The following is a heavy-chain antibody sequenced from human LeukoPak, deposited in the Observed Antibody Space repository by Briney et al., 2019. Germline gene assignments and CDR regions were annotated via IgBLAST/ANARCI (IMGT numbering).Heavy chain of an antibody. CDR2: IKQDGSEK. V-gene: IGHV3-7*01. J-gene: IGHJ4*02. CDR3: ARTRYYYDSSGSSYFDY. CDR1: GFTFSSYW. Sequence: GGSLRLSCAASGFTFSSYWMSWVRQAPGKGLEWVANIKQDGSEKYYVDSVKGRFTISRDNAKNSLYLQMNSLRAEDTAVYYCARTRYYYDSSGSSYFDYWGQGTLVTVSS. D-gene: IGHD3-22*01.